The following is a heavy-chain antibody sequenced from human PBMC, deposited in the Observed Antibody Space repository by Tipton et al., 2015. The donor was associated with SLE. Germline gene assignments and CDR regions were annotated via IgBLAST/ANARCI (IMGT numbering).Heavy chain of an antibody. CDR3: ARGIPSRI. CDR2: IYYSGST. V-gene: IGHV4-61*01. Sequence: GLVKPSETLSLTCTVSGGSISSSSYYWSWIRQPPGKGLEWIGYIYYSGSTNYNPSLKSRVTISVDTSKNQFSLKLSSVTAADTAVYYCARGIPSRIWGQGTMVTVSS. CDR1: GGSISSSSYY. J-gene: IGHJ3*02.